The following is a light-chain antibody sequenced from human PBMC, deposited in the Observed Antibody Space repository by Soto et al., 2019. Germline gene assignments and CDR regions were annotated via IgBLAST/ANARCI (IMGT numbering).Light chain of an antibody. V-gene: IGLV2-14*01. Sequence: QSVLTQPASVSGSPGQSTTISCTGTSSDVGGYNYVSWYQQEPGRAPKLMIYEVSNRPSGVSNRFSGSKSGNTASLTISGLQAEDEADYYCSSYTSSSTYVFGIGTKV. CDR2: EVS. J-gene: IGLJ1*01. CDR3: SSYTSSSTYV. CDR1: SSDVGGYNY.